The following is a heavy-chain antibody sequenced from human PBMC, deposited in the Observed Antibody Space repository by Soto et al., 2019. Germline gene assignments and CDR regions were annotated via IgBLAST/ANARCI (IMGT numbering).Heavy chain of an antibody. CDR3: ARPPLPGYSIHFNS. D-gene: IGHD2-15*01. V-gene: IGHV5-51*01. J-gene: IGHJ4*02. CDR1: GYIFIDYW. Sequence: PGASLKISCKASGYIFIDYWIGWVRQMPGKGLEWMGIVYPRDSGTRYSPSFQGQVTISADRSTGTAFLQWRSLKASDTALYYCARPPLPGYSIHFNSWGQGTLVTVSS. CDR2: VYPRDSGT.